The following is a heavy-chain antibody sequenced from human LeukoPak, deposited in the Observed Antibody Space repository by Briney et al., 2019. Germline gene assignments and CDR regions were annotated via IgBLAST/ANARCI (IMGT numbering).Heavy chain of an antibody. CDR1: GYTFTGYY. J-gene: IGHJ4*02. CDR3: ARAPLGSYPDY. D-gene: IGHD1-26*01. Sequence: GASVKVSCKASGYTFTGYYMHWVRQAPGQGLEWMGWINPNSGGTDYAQKFQGWVTMTRDTSISTAYMELSRLRSDDTAVYYCARAPLGSYPDYWGQGTLVTVSS. CDR2: INPNSGGT. V-gene: IGHV1-2*04.